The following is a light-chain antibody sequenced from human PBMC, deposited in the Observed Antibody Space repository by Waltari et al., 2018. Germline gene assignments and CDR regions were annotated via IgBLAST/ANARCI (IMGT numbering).Light chain of an antibody. CDR2: KAF. Sequence: DIQLTQSPSTLSASVGDTIIITCRASHSISNWLAWYQQKPGKAPKLLIYKAFTLETGVPSRFSGSGSGTVFTLTISSLQPDDFATYYCQQYNSYSLLTFGGGTKVEIE. J-gene: IGKJ4*01. CDR1: HSISNW. V-gene: IGKV1-5*03. CDR3: QQYNSYSLLT.